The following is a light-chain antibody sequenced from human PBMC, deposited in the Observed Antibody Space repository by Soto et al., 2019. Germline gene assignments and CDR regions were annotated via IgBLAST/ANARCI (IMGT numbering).Light chain of an antibody. Sequence: EIVLTQSPGTLSLSPGERATLSCRASQSVSSSYLAWYQQKPGQAPRLLIYGISRRATGIPDRFSGSGSGTDFTLTITRLEPEDFAVYYCQQYVTSSPRTFGQGTKVDIK. CDR3: QQYVTSSPRT. CDR2: GIS. J-gene: IGKJ1*01. CDR1: QSVSSSY. V-gene: IGKV3-20*01.